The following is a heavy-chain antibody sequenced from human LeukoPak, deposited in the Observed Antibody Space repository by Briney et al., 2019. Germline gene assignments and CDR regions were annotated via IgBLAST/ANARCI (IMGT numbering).Heavy chain of an antibody. J-gene: IGHJ5*02. V-gene: IGHV4-59*01. Sequence: SETLSLTCTVSGGSISSYYWSWIRQPPGKGLEWIGYIYYSGSTNYNPSLKSRVTISVDTSKNQFSLKLSSVTAADTAVYYCARDYFGSWFDLWGQGTLVTVSS. CDR3: ARDYFGSWFDL. CDR1: GGSISSYY. CDR2: IYYSGST. D-gene: IGHD2-15*01.